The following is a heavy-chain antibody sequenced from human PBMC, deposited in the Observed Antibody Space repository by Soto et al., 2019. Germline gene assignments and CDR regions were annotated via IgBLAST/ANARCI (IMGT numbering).Heavy chain of an antibody. CDR3: AKDKMPEHPGYYYYGMDV. J-gene: IGHJ6*02. D-gene: IGHD1-1*01. CDR2: ISGSGGST. Sequence: PGGSLRLSCAASGFTFSSYAMSWVRQAPGKGLEWVSAISGSGGSTYYADSVKGRFTISRDNSKNTLYLQMNSLRAEDTAVYYCAKDKMPEHPGYYYYGMDVWGQGTTVTVSS. V-gene: IGHV3-23*01. CDR1: GFTFSSYA.